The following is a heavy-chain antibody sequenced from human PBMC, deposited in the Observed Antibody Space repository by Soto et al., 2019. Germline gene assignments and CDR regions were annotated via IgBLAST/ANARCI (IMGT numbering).Heavy chain of an antibody. V-gene: IGHV3-48*02. D-gene: IGHD3-22*01. J-gene: IGHJ4*02. CDR1: GFTFSSYS. Sequence: PGGSLRLSCAASGFTFSSYSMNWVRQAPGKGLEWVSYISSSSSTIYYADSVKGRFTISRDNAKNSLYLQMNSLRDEDTAVYYCARDPSAPDYYDSSVPPPKKYYFDYWGQGTLVTVSS. CDR2: ISSSSSTI. CDR3: ARDPSAPDYYDSSVPPPKKYYFDY.